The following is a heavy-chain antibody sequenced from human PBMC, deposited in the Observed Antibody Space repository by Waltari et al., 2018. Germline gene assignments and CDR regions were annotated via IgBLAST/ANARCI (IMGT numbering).Heavy chain of an antibody. V-gene: IGHV3-23*01. D-gene: IGHD6-19*01. CDR1: GFTFSSYA. Sequence: EVQLLESGGGLVQPGGSLRLSCAASGFTFSSYAMSWVRQAPGKGLEGVSASSGSDGSTYYADSVKGRFTISRDNSKNTLYLQMNSLRAEDTAVYYCAKVGVAGTAEPYFDYWGQGTLVTVSS. J-gene: IGHJ4*02. CDR3: AKVGVAGTAEPYFDY. CDR2: SSGSDGST.